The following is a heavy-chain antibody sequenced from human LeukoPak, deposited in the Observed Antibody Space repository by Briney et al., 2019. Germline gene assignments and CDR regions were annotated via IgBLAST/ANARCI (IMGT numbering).Heavy chain of an antibody. CDR2: ISYDGSNK. J-gene: IGHJ6*03. CDR3: AKEGADCSGGRCYYGYYYMDV. V-gene: IGHV3-30*18. Sequence: GRSLRLSCAASGFTFSSYGMHWVRQAPGKGLEWVAVISYDGSNKYYADSVKGRFTISRDNSKNTLYLQMNSLRADDTAVYYCAKEGADCSGGRCYYGYYYMDVWGKGTTVTVSS. D-gene: IGHD2-15*01. CDR1: GFTFSSYG.